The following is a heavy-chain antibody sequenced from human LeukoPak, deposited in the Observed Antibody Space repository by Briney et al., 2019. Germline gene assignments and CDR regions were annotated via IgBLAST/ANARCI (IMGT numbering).Heavy chain of an antibody. D-gene: IGHD3-3*02. Sequence: GGSLRLSCAASGFTFSSYAMSWVRQAPGKGLEWVSAISGSGGSTYYADSVKGRSTISRDNSKNTLYLQMNSLRAEDTAVYYCAKYRIFGVVRYYFDYWGQGTLVTVSS. V-gene: IGHV3-23*01. CDR3: AKYRIFGVVRYYFDY. CDR1: GFTFSSYA. J-gene: IGHJ4*02. CDR2: ISGSGGST.